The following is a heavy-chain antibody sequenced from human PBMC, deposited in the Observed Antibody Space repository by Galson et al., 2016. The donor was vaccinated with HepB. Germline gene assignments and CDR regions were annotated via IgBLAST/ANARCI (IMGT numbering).Heavy chain of an antibody. Sequence: CAISWDSVSSNNAGWNWIRQSPSRGLEWLGRTYYRSKWFYDYAESVKSRITIKPDTTKNQFSLQLNSVTVEDTAVYYCTRVKELGWGFHSWGQGTLVIVSS. D-gene: IGHD7-27*01. CDR2: TYYRSKWFY. CDR3: TRVKELGWGFHS. J-gene: IGHJ4*02. CDR1: WDSVSSNNAG. V-gene: IGHV6-1*01.